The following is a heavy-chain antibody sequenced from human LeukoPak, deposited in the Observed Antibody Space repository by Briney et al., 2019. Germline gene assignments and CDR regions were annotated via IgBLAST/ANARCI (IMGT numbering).Heavy chain of an antibody. V-gene: IGHV6-1*01. J-gene: IGHJ4*02. CDR3: ARDLSAGADY. CDR1: GDSVSSNIAA. Sequence: PSQTLSLTCAISGDSVSSNIAAWNWFRQSPSRGLEWLGRTYYRSKWTFEYAVSVRGRISFNADTPKNEFSMHLTSVTPEDTALYYCARDLSAGADYWGQGILVTVSS. CDR2: TYYRSKWTF. D-gene: IGHD6-13*01.